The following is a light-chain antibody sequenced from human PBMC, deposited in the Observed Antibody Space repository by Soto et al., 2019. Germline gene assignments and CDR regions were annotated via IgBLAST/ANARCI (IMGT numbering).Light chain of an antibody. Sequence: QSALTQPASVSGSPGQSITISCTGTSSDIGCYNFVSWYQQCPGKAPRLMIYEVTNRPSGVAHRFFGSKSGNTASLTISGLHAEEAADYYCSSYSSSSTWVFGGGTKLTVL. CDR1: SSDIGCYNF. J-gene: IGLJ3*02. CDR3: SSYSSSSTWV. CDR2: EVT. V-gene: IGLV2-14*01.